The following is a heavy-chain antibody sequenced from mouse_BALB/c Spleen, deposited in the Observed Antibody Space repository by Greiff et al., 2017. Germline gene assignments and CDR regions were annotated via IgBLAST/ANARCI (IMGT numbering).Heavy chain of an antibody. CDR3: ARDCNPFDYAMDY. CDR2: ISSGGSTI. V-gene: IGHV5-17*02. CDR1: GFTFSSFG. D-gene: IGHD2-1*01. Sequence: EVQGVESGGGLVQPGGSRKLSCAASGFTFSSFGMHWVRQAPEKGLEWVAYISSGGSTIYYPDTVMGRFTITRDNPKNTLFLQMTSQRSEDTAMYYCARDCNPFDYAMDYWGQGTSVTVSS. J-gene: IGHJ4*01.